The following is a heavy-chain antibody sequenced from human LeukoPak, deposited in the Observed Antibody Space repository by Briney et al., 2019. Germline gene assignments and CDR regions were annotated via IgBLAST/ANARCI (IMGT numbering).Heavy chain of an antibody. V-gene: IGHV1-69*13. CDR3: ARTPGTPTDYGDTYYYYCMDV. Sequence: SVKVSCKASGGTFSSYAISWVRQAPGQGLEWMGGIIPIFGTANYAQKFQGRVTITADESTSTAYMELSSLRSEDTAVYYCARTPGTPTDYGDTYYYYCMDVWGKGTTVTISS. CDR2: IIPIFGTA. CDR1: GGTFSSYA. J-gene: IGHJ6*03. D-gene: IGHD4-17*01.